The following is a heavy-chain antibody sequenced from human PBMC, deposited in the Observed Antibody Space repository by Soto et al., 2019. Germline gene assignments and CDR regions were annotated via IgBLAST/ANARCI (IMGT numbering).Heavy chain of an antibody. CDR3: ASGLIAAAESEDAFDI. Sequence: GGSLRLSCAASGFTFSSYWMSWVRQAPGKGLEWVANIKQDGSEKYYVDSVKGRFTISRDNAKNSLYLQMNSLRAEDTAVYYCASGLIAAAESEDAFDIWGQGTMVTVSS. V-gene: IGHV3-7*05. J-gene: IGHJ3*02. CDR2: IKQDGSEK. CDR1: GFTFSSYW. D-gene: IGHD6-13*01.